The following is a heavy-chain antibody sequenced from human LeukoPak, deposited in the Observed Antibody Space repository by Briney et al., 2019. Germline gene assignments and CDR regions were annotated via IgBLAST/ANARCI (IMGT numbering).Heavy chain of an antibody. CDR3: AKVDY. J-gene: IGHJ4*02. CDR2: ISYDGSNK. Sequence: GGSLRLSCAASGFTFSSYGMHWVRQTPGKGLEWVAVISYDGSNKYYADSVKGRFTISRDNSKNTLYLQMNSLRAEDTAVYYCAKVDYWGQGTLVTVSS. CDR1: GFTFSSYG. V-gene: IGHV3-30*18.